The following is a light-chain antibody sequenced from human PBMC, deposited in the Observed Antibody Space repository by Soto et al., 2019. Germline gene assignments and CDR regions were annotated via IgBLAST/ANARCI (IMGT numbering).Light chain of an antibody. CDR2: GAS. V-gene: IGKV3-20*01. J-gene: IGKJ1*01. CDR3: QEYGRPRT. Sequence: EVVLTQSPGTLSLSPGEGATLSCRASQSVSNNYLAWYQQKPGQAPRLLVYGASNRATGIPDRFSGRGSGEGFVVKISSLACEDSAVYLEQEYGRPRTFGQGTKVDIK. CDR1: QSVSNNY.